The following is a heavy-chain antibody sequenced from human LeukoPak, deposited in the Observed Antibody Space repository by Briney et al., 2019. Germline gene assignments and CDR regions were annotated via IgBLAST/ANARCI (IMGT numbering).Heavy chain of an antibody. Sequence: QPGRSLLLSCAASGFTFSNYGMHWVRQAPGKGLEWVAVIAYDGSNEYYAEFVKGRFTISRDNSKNTLYLQMYSLRAEDTAVYFCAKDQGIAVAGTDDAFDIWGQGTRVTVSS. CDR3: AKDQGIAVAGTDDAFDI. D-gene: IGHD6-19*01. CDR2: IAYDGSNE. CDR1: GFTFSNYG. J-gene: IGHJ3*02. V-gene: IGHV3-30*18.